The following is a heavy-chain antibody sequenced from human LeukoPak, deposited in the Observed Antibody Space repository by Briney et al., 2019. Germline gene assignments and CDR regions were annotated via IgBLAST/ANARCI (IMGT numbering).Heavy chain of an antibody. V-gene: IGHV2-70*11. J-gene: IGHJ4*02. CDR1: GSSLSTSGMC. D-gene: IGHD1-7*01. CDR3: ARMGTTYYYFDY. Sequence: SGPALVKPTQTLTLTCTFSGSSLSTSGMCVSWIRQPPGKALEWLARIDWDDDKYYSASLKTRVTISKDTSKNQVVLTMTNMDPVDTATYYCARMGTTYYYFDYWGQGTLVTVSS. CDR2: IDWDDDK.